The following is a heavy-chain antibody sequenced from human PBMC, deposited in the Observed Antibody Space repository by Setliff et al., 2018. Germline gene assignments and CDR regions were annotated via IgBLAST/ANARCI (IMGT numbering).Heavy chain of an antibody. CDR1: GDSISSTYH. V-gene: IGHV4-38-2*02. CDR2: IYHSGST. CDR3: AREGYYDSSGPDDAFDI. D-gene: IGHD3-22*01. Sequence: PSETLSLTCNVSGDSISSTYHWGWIRQSPGKGLEWIGTIYHSGSTYYNPSLKSRVTISVDTSKNQFSLKLSSVTAADTAVYYCAREGYYDSSGPDDAFDIWGQGTMVTVSS. J-gene: IGHJ3*02.